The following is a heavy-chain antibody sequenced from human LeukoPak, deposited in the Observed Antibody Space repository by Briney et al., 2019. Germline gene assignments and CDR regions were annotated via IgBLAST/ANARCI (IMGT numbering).Heavy chain of an antibody. D-gene: IGHD6-13*01. CDR1: GFTFSSYA. CDR2: ISGSGGST. V-gene: IGHV3-23*01. Sequence: GGSLRLSCAASGFTFSSYAMSWVRQAPGKGLEWVSAISGSGGSTYYADSVKGRFTITRDNSKNTLYLQMNSLRAEDTAVYYCAKDDSAAGEGWFDPWGQGTLVTVSS. CDR3: AKDDSAAGEGWFDP. J-gene: IGHJ5*02.